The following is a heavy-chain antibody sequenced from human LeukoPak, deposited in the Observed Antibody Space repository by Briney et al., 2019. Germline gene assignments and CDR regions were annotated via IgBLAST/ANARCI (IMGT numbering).Heavy chain of an antibody. V-gene: IGHV3-48*03. D-gene: IGHD5-12*01. CDR2: ISSSGSTI. J-gene: IGHJ4*02. Sequence: PGGSLRLSCAASGFTFSSYEMNWVRQAPGKGLEWVSYISSSGSTIYYADSVKGRFTISRDNAKNSLYLQMNSLRAEDTAVYYCANIVATISRFGGQGTLVTVSS. CDR1: GFTFSSYE. CDR3: ANIVATISRF.